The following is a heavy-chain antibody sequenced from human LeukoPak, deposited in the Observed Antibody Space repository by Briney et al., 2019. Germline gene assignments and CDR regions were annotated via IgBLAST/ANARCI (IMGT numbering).Heavy chain of an antibody. D-gene: IGHD3-3*01. CDR3: ARRNSYYDFWSGYYPGGYYYYMDV. CDR1: GYTFTSYG. V-gene: IGHV1-18*01. CDR2: ISAYNGNT. Sequence: ASVKVSCKASGYTFTSYGISWVRQAPGQGLEWMGWISAYNGNTNYAQKLQGRVTMTTDTSTSTAYMELRSLRSDDTAVYYCARRNSYYDFWSGYYPGGYYYYMDVWGKGTTVTVSS. J-gene: IGHJ6*03.